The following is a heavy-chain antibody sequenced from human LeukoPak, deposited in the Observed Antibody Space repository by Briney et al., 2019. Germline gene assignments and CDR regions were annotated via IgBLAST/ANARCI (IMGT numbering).Heavy chain of an antibody. D-gene: IGHD2-15*01. CDR1: GFTFSSYA. CDR3: ARGNYCSGGSCYSAPFDY. Sequence: GGSLRLSCAASGFTFSSYAMHWVRQAPGKGLEWVAVISYDGSNKYYADSVKGRFTISRDNSKNTLYLQMNSLRAEDTAVYYCARGNYCSGGSCYSAPFDYWGQGTLVTVSS. CDR2: ISYDGSNK. J-gene: IGHJ4*02. V-gene: IGHV3-30*14.